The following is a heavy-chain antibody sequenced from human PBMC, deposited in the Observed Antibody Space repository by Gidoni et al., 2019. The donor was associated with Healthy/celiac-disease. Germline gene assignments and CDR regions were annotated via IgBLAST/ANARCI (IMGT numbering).Heavy chain of an antibody. CDR2: INHSGST. CDR1: GGSFSGYY. V-gene: IGHV4-34*01. CDR3: ARAWFWSVHYYGMDV. Sequence: QVQLQQWGAGLLKPSETLSLTCAVYGGSFSGYYWSWIRQPPGKGLEWIGEINHSGSTNYNPSLKSRVTISVDTSKNQFSLKLSSVTAADTAVYYCARAWFWSVHYYGMDVWGQGTTVTVSS. D-gene: IGHD3-3*01. J-gene: IGHJ6*02.